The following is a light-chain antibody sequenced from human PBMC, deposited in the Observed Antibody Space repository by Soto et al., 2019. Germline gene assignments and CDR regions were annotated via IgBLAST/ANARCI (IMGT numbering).Light chain of an antibody. CDR3: QPLNNFPWT. CDR2: GAS. CDR1: QGISSY. J-gene: IGKJ1*01. Sequence: DIQLTQSPSFLSASVGDRVTITCRASQGISSYLAGYQQRPGKAPKLLMYGASTLQSGVPSRFSGSASGTTFNLTNNNLQPEDFATYYCQPLNNFPWTVGQRTKVE. V-gene: IGKV1-9*01.